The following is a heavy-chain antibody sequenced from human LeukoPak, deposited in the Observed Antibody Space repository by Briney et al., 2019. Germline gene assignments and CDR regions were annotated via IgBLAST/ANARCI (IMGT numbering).Heavy chain of an antibody. CDR3: AREGEIAAAGTFRH. CDR1: GGSISSSSYY. V-gene: IGHV4-39*02. D-gene: IGHD6-13*01. J-gene: IGHJ4*02. Sequence: SETLSLTCTVSGGSISSSSYYWGWIRQPPGKGLEWIGSIYYSGSTYYNPSLKSRVTISVDTSKNQFSLKLSSVTAADTAVYYCAREGEIAAAGTFRHWGQGTLVTVSS. CDR2: IYYSGST.